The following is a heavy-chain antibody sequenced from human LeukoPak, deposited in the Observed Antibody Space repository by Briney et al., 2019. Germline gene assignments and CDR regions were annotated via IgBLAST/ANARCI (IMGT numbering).Heavy chain of an antibody. Sequence: GGSLRLSCGASGFTFSRYWMHWVRQAPGKGLVWVSRINSDGSTTTYADSVKGRFTISRDNAKDPLHLQMNSLRAEDTAVYYCARDYDILTGYSRFDYWGQGTLVTVSS. CDR1: GFTFSRYW. V-gene: IGHV3-74*01. D-gene: IGHD3-9*01. J-gene: IGHJ4*02. CDR2: INSDGSTT. CDR3: ARDYDILTGYSRFDY.